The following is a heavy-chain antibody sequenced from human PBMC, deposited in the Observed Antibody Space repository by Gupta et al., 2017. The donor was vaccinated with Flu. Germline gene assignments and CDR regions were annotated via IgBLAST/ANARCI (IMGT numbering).Heavy chain of an antibody. CDR3: AKDVTLAYYYMDV. J-gene: IGHJ6*03. Sequence: FGDFGTHWVRQAPVKGPEWVSTISGNRGSMVDADAVKGRFNMYRDNANNSLYLQMNSRRPEDTAVYYGAKDVTLAYYYMDVWGKGTTVTVSS. D-gene: IGHD2-21*01. V-gene: IGHV3-9*01. CDR1: FGDFG. CDR2: ISGNRGSM.